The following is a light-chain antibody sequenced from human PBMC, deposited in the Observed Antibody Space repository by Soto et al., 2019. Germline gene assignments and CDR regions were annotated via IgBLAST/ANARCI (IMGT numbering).Light chain of an antibody. J-gene: IGKJ4*01. V-gene: IGKV3-15*01. CDR3: QQYNNWPLT. CDR2: GAF. Sequence: EIVMTQSPATLSVSPGERAKFSCRASQSVRNNLAWFQQKPGQAPRLLIYGAFTRATGIPARFSGSGSGTEFTLTISRLQSEDFAVYYCQQYNNWPLTFGGGSKVEIK. CDR1: QSVRNN.